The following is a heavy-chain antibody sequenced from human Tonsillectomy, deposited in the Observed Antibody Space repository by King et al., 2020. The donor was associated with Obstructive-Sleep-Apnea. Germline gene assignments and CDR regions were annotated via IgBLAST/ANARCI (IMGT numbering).Heavy chain of an antibody. CDR1: GGSISSSSYH. CDR3: AGGSTTVRLLEG. CDR2: IYYSGST. D-gene: IGHD1-1*01. J-gene: IGHJ4*02. Sequence: QLQESGPGLVKPSETLSLTCTVSGGSISSSSYHWGWLRQPPGKGLEWIGTIYYSGSTYYNPSLKSRVTISVDTSRNQFSLKLSSVTAADTAVYYCAGGSTTVRLLEGWGQGTLLTVSS. V-gene: IGHV4-39*07.